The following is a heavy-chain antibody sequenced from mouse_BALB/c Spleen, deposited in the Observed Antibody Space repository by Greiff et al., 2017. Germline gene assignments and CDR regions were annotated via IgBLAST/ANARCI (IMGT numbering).Heavy chain of an antibody. J-gene: IGHJ4*01. D-gene: IGHD1-1*01. V-gene: IGHV14-3*02. CDR1: GFNIKDTY. Sequence: EVQLQQSGAELVKPGASVKLSCTASGFNIKDTYMHWVKQRPEQGLEWIGRIDPANGNTKYDPKFQGKATITADTSSNTAYLQLSSLTSEDTAVYYCARSSITTPYAMDYWGQGTSVTVSS. CDR3: ARSSITTPYAMDY. CDR2: IDPANGNT.